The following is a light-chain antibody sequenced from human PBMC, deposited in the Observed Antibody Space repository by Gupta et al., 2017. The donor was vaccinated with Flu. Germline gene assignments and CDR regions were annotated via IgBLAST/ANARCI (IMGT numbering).Light chain of an antibody. V-gene: IGLV3-19*01. J-gene: IGLJ2*01. CDR1: SLRSYY. Sequence: GQTVRITCQGDSLRSYYASWYQQKARQAPVLVIFGKNSRPSGIPDRFSGSSSGSTASLTITGAQAQDEGDYYCSSRDSTNNGVIFGRGTKLTVL. CDR3: SSRDSTNNGVI. CDR2: GKN.